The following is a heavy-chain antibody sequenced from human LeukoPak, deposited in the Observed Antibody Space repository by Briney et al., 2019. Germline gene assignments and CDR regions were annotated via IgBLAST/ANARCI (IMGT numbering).Heavy chain of an antibody. V-gene: IGHV3-23*01. Sequence: GGSLRLSCAASGFTFSSYAMTWVLQAPGKGLDWVSGISGSGGRTYYADSVKGRFTISRDNSKNTLYLQMNSLRAEDTAVYYCAKSGGMVRGVLGYWGQGTLVTVSS. CDR2: ISGSGGRT. CDR1: GFTFSSYA. CDR3: AKSGGMVRGVLGY. D-gene: IGHD3-10*01. J-gene: IGHJ4*02.